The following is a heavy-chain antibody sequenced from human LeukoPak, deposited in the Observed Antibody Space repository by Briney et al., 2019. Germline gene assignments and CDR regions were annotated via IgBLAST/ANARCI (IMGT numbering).Heavy chain of an antibody. CDR2: ISYDGSNK. CDR3: ARVAAMGFDY. Sequence: GGSLRLSCAASGFTFSSYAMHWVRQAPGKGLEWVAVISYDGSNKYYADSVKGRFTISRDNSKNTLYLQMNSLRAEDTAVYYCARVAAMGFDYWGQGTLVTVSS. D-gene: IGHD5-18*01. V-gene: IGHV3-30-3*01. CDR1: GFTFSSYA. J-gene: IGHJ4*02.